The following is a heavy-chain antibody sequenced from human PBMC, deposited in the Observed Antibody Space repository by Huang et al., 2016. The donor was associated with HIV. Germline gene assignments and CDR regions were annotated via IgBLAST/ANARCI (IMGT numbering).Heavy chain of an antibody. D-gene: IGHD7-27*01. CDR1: GFSLNHKGVG. CDR3: AHIGRLGNYYMDV. Sequence: QITLKESGPTVIKPTQTLTLTCRFSGFSLNHKGVGVCWIRQPPGKALEWLLLIYWDDDKRFTPSLKNRITITKDTSKNQVVFTMTNLDPMDTGTYYCAHIGRLGNYYMDVWGNGTTVTVSS. CDR2: IYWDDDK. V-gene: IGHV2-5*02. J-gene: IGHJ6*03.